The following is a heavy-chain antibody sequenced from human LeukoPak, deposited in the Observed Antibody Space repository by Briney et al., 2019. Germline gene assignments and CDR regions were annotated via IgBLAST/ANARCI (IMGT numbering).Heavy chain of an antibody. V-gene: IGHV4-38-2*01. D-gene: IGHD4-17*01. Sequence: SETLSLTCAVSGYSISSGYYWGWIRQPPGKGLEWIGSIYHSGTTYYNPSLKSRVTISVDTSKNQFSLKLSSVTAADTAVYYCARPPDSSDYGAAFDFWGQGTLVTVSS. J-gene: IGHJ4*02. CDR2: IYHSGTT. CDR1: GYSISSGYY. CDR3: ARPPDSSDYGAAFDF.